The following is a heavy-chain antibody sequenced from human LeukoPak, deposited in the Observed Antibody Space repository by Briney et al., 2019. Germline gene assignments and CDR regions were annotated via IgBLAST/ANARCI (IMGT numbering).Heavy chain of an antibody. D-gene: IGHD3-9*01. V-gene: IGHV1-2*06. CDR2: INPNSGGT. CDR3: ARGVERRLVYYYYGMDV. CDR1: GYTFTGYY. Sequence: ASVKVSFKASGYTFTGYYMHWVRQAPGQGLEWMGRINPNSGGTNYAQKFQGRVTMTRDTSISTAYMELSRLRSDDTAVYYCARGVERRLVYYYYGMDVWGQGTTVTVSS. J-gene: IGHJ6*02.